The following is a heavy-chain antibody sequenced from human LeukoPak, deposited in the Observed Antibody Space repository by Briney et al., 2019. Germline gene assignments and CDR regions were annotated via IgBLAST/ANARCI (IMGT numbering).Heavy chain of an antibody. J-gene: IGHJ3*02. Sequence: SQTLSLTCTVSGGSISSGSYYWSWIRQPAGKGLEWIGRIYTSGSTNYNPSLKSRVTISVDTSKNQFSLKLSSVTAADTAVYYCARQSQLLSLHAFDIWGQGTMVTVSS. D-gene: IGHD2-2*01. CDR3: ARQSQLLSLHAFDI. V-gene: IGHV4-61*02. CDR2: IYTSGST. CDR1: GGSISSGSYY.